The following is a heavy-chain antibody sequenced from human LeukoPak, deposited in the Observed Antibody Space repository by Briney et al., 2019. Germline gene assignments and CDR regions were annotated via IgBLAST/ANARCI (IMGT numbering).Heavy chain of an antibody. D-gene: IGHD2-2*02. CDR2: NRSGGRPI. CDR1: GFTFSSYG. J-gene: IGHJ3*01. V-gene: IGHV3-48*04. Sequence: GGSLRLSCAASGFTFSSYGMHWVRQAPGKGVEWGSYNRSGGRPIYYADSVRGRFTISRDDAKNSLYLQMNSLSAEDTAVYYCARGGYCTSTICYMWNAFDLWGQGTIVTVSS. CDR3: ARGGYCTSTICYMWNAFDL.